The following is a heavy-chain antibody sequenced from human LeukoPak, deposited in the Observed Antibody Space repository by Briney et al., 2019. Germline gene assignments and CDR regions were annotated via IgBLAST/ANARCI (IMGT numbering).Heavy chain of an antibody. J-gene: IGHJ2*01. CDR1: GFTFSTYG. CDR2: MHYDGNIK. D-gene: IGHD2-15*01. V-gene: IGHV3-30*02. Sequence: GGSLRLSCAASGFTFSTYGMHWVRQAPGKGLEWVAFMHYDGNIKYYADSVKGRFTISRDTSKNTLYLQMNSLRVEDTAVYYCAKDACSGGTCYGGWCCDLWGRGTLVTVSS. CDR3: AKDACSGGTCYGGWCCDL.